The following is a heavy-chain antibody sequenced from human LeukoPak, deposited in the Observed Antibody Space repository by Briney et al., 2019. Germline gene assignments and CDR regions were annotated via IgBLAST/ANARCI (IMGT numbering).Heavy chain of an antibody. D-gene: IGHD1-26*01. CDR3: AKDKWELHEYF. J-gene: IGHJ3*01. Sequence: GGSLRLSCATSTFTFSSYAMHWVRQAPGRGLEWVSAISGSGGSTYYADSVKGRFTISRDNSKNTLYLQMNSLRAEDTAVYYCAKDKWELHEYFWDQGTMVTVSS. V-gene: IGHV3-23*01. CDR1: TFTFSSYA. CDR2: ISGSGGST.